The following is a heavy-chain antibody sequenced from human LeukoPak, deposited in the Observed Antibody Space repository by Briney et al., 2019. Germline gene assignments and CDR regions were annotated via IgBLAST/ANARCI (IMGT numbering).Heavy chain of an antibody. CDR2: IYYTGNT. Sequence: SETLSLTCAVSGASISGYYWSWIRQPPGKGLDYIGYIYYTGNTNYNPSLKSRVTISVDTSKNQFSLKLSAVTAADTAVYYCARGRGGGGTSNNWFDPWGQGTHVIVSS. CDR3: ARGRGGGGTSNNWFDP. J-gene: IGHJ5*02. CDR1: GASISGYY. D-gene: IGHD2-15*01. V-gene: IGHV4-59*01.